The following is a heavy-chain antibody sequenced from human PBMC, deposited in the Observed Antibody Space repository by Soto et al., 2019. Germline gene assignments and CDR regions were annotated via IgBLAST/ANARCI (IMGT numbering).Heavy chain of an antibody. Sequence: QVQLQESGPGLVKPSQTLSLTCTVSGGSISSGGYYWSWIRQHPGKGLEWIGYITYSGSTYYNPSLKRRVTISVDTSKNQFSLQLSSVTAADTAVYYCARGRTSSPTPGDYWGQGTLVTVSS. V-gene: IGHV4-31*03. CDR2: ITYSGST. CDR3: ARGRTSSPTPGDY. CDR1: GGSISSGGYY. D-gene: IGHD2-2*01. J-gene: IGHJ4*02.